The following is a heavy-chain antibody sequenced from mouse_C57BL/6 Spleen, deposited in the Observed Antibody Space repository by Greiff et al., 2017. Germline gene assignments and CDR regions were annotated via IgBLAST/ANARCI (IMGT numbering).Heavy chain of an antibody. CDR2: IYPRSGNT. CDR3: ARMNYYGSSSWFAY. V-gene: IGHV1-81*01. J-gene: IGHJ3*01. D-gene: IGHD1-1*01. CDR1: GYTFTSYG. Sequence: QVQLHQSGAELARPGASVKLSCKASGYTFTSYGISWVKQRTGQGLEWIGEIYPRSGNTYYNERFKGKATLTADKASSTEYMELRSLTSEDSAVYFCARMNYYGSSSWFAYWGQGTLVTVSA.